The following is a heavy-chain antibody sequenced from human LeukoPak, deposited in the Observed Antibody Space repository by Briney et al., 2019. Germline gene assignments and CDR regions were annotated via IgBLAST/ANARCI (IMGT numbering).Heavy chain of an antibody. CDR2: VSWDSGSI. CDR1: GFTFENDA. J-gene: IGHJ4*02. CDR3: AKGPGWLLSKRYFDY. V-gene: IGHV3-9*01. D-gene: IGHD3-22*01. Sequence: GGSLRLSCAASGFTFENDAMHWARQAPGGGLEWVSSVSWDSGSIAYADSVKGRFSISRDNAKNSLYLEMSSLRAEDTALYYCAKGPGWLLSKRYFDYWGQGTPVIVSS.